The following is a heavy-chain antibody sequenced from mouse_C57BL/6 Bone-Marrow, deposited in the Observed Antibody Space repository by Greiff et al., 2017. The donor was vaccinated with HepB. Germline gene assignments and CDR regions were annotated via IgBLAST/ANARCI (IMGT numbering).Heavy chain of an antibody. CDR3: ARWPLLYYYGSSYGPFDY. Sequence: VKLQESGAELVRPGTSVKMSCKASGYTFTNYWIGWAKQRPGHGLEWIGDIYPGGGYTNYNEKFKGKATLTADKSSSTAYMQFSSLTSEDSAIYYCARWPLLYYYGSSYGPFDYWGQGTTLTVSS. CDR2: IYPGGGYT. V-gene: IGHV1-63*01. CDR1: GYTFTNYW. J-gene: IGHJ2*01. D-gene: IGHD1-1*01.